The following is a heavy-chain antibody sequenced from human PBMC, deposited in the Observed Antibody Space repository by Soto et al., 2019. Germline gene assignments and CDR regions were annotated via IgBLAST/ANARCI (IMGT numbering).Heavy chain of an antibody. CDR3: ARQYYDSSGYPYYYYGMDV. V-gene: IGHV1-46*03. J-gene: IGHJ6*02. CDR2: INPSGGST. CDR1: GYTFTSYY. Sequence: QVQLVQSGAEVKKPGASVKVSCKASGYTFTSYYMHWVRQAPGQGLEWMGIINPSGGSTSYAQKFQGRVTMTRDTSTSTVYMELSSLRSEDTAVYYCARQYYDSSGYPYYYYGMDVWGQGTTVTVSS. D-gene: IGHD3-22*01.